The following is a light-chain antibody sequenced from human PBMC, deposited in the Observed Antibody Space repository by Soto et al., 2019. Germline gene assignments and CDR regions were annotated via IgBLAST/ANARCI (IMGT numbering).Light chain of an antibody. Sequence: DIQMAQSPSTLSASVGDRVTITCRASQNIDRWLAWYQQKPGKAPNLLIYGASNLESGVPSRLSGSASGTEFTLTISSLRPDDFATYYCQHYNSYPWTFGQGTNVEI. CDR2: GAS. J-gene: IGKJ1*01. V-gene: IGKV1-5*03. CDR3: QHYNSYPWT. CDR1: QNIDRW.